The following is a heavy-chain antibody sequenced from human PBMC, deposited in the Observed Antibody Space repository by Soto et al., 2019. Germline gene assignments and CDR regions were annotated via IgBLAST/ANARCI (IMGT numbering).Heavy chain of an antibody. CDR2: ISNDGSDA. D-gene: IGHD4-4*01. Sequence: EVQLVESGGGLVQPGGSLRLSCAASGLPFGDNWRHWVRQAPGKGLVWVSRISNDGSDATYADSVRGRFTVSRDNAKNTLYLQMNSLRAEDTAVYYSARDSYSSATHWGHGTLVTVSS. V-gene: IGHV3-74*01. CDR1: GLPFGDNW. J-gene: IGHJ4*01. CDR3: ARDSYSSATH.